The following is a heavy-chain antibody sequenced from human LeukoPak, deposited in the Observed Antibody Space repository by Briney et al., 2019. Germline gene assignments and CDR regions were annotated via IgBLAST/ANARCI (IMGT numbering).Heavy chain of an antibody. CDR2: IYPGDSDT. J-gene: IGHJ5*01. CDR3: ARRYSGYDYFLDS. D-gene: IGHD5-12*01. CDR1: GYIFTNYW. Sequence: GESLKISCKGSGYIFTNYWIGWVRQMPGKGLEWMGIIYPGDSDTRYSPSFQGQVTISADKSISTAYLQWSSLKASDTAMYYCARRYSGYDYFLDSWGQRTLVTVSS. V-gene: IGHV5-51*01.